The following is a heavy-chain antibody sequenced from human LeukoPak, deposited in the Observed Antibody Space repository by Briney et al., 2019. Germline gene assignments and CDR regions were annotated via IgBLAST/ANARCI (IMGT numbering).Heavy chain of an antibody. CDR3: AKDPGFGELFNNY. D-gene: IGHD3-10*01. Sequence: GGSLRLSCAASGFTFSSYGMHWVRQAPGKGLEWVAVIWYDGSNKYYADSVKGRFTISRDNSKNTLYLQMNSLRAEDTAVYYCAKDPGFGELFNNYWGQGTLVTVSS. J-gene: IGHJ4*02. CDR2: IWYDGSNK. V-gene: IGHV3-30*02. CDR1: GFTFSSYG.